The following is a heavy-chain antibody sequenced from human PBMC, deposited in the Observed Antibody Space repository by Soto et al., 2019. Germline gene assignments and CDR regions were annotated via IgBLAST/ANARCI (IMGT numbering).Heavy chain of an antibody. CDR3: VGNSAAAGPDY. Sequence: LTCDVSGVANGSSYWSWIRQPPGKGLEWIGYIYYSGSTNYNPSLKSRVTISVDTSKNQFSLKLSSVTAADTAVYYCVGNSAAAGPDYWGQGTLVTVSS. V-gene: IGHV4-59*08. D-gene: IGHD6-13*01. CDR1: GVANGSSY. J-gene: IGHJ4*02. CDR2: IYYSGST.